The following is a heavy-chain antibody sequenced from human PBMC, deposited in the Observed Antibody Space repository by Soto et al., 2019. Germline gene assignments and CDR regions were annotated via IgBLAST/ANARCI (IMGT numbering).Heavy chain of an antibody. V-gene: IGHV4-59*01. Sequence: NPSETLYLTCTVSAGTITTSYWSWIRQPLGKALEWIGYISYRGSTNYNPSLKSRLTISIDTSKSQISLKLTSMTTADTAVYYCASSGIVGREVNTWFDPWGQGTLVTVSS. CDR3: ASSGIVGREVNTWFDP. CDR2: ISYRGST. CDR1: AGTITTSY. J-gene: IGHJ5*02. D-gene: IGHD3-22*01.